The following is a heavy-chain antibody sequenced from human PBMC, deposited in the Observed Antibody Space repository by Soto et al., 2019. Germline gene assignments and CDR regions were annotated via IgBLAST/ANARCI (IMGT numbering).Heavy chain of an antibody. J-gene: IGHJ6*02. CDR3: ARDVAARRYYYGMDV. CDR2: IIPIFGTA. V-gene: IGHV1-69*13. Sequence: SVKVSCQASGGTFSSYAISWVRQAPGQGLEWMGGIIPIFGTANYAQKFQGRITITADESTSTAYMELSSLRSEDTAVYYCARDVAARRYYYGMDVWGQGTTVTVSS. D-gene: IGHD6-6*01. CDR1: GGTFSSYA.